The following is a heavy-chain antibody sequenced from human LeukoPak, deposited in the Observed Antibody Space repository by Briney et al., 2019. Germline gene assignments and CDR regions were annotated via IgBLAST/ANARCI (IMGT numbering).Heavy chain of an antibody. J-gene: IGHJ4*02. Sequence: QAGGSLRLSCAASGFTFSSYGMHWVRQAPGKGLEWVAVIPYDGSNKYYADSVKGRFTISRDNSKNTLYLQMNSLRAEDTAVYYCAKDGQGLTYYFDYWGQGTLVTVSS. CDR1: GFTFSSYG. CDR2: IPYDGSNK. D-gene: IGHD1-14*01. CDR3: AKDGQGLTYYFDY. V-gene: IGHV3-30*18.